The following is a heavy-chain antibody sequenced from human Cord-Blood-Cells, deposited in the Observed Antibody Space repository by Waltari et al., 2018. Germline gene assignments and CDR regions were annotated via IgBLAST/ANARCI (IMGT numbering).Heavy chain of an antibody. CDR1: GFTFSGSA. J-gene: IGHJ3*02. Sequence: EVQLVESGGGLVQPGGSLKLSCAASGFTFSGSAMHWVRQASGKGLEGVGRIRSKANSYANAYAAAVKGRFTISRDDSKNTAYLQINSLKTEDTAVYYCTRPLSWGGNDAFDIWGQGTRVTVSS. D-gene: IGHD3-10*01. V-gene: IGHV3-73*02. CDR3: TRPLSWGGNDAFDI. CDR2: IRSKANSYAN.